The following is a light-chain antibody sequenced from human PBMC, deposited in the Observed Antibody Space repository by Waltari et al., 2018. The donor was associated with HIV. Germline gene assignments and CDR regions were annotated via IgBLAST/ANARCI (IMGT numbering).Light chain of an antibody. CDR1: QSLLHSNGYNY. J-gene: IGKJ1*01. CDR3: MQALQTWT. CDR2: LGS. Sequence: IVMTQPPLSLRVTPGDPASISHSSSQSLLHSNGYNYLDWYLQKPGQSPQLLIYLGSNRASGVPDRFSGSGSGTDFTLKISRVEAEDVGVYYCMQALQTWTFGQGTKVEIK. V-gene: IGKV2-28*01.